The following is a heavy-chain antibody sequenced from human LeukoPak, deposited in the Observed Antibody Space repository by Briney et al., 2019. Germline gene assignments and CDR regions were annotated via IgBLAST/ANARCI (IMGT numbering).Heavy chain of an antibody. CDR2: INPNSGGT. CDR1: GYTFTGYY. D-gene: IGHD3-9*01. J-gene: IGHJ4*02. V-gene: IGHV1-2*02. Sequence: ASVKVSCEASGYTFTGYYMYWVRQAPGQGLEWMGWINPNSGGTNYAQKFQGRVTMTRDTSISTAYMELSRLRSDDTAVCYCAKSAHLTGFDYWGQGTLVTVST. CDR3: AKSAHLTGFDY.